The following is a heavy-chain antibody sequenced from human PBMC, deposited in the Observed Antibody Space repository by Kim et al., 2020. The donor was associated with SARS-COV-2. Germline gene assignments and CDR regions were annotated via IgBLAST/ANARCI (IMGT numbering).Heavy chain of an antibody. CDR1: GYTFTGYY. V-gene: IGHV1-2*02. CDR3: ARATLRIAAAGTFDI. D-gene: IGHD6-13*01. Sequence: ASVKVSCKASGYTFTGYYMHWVRQAPGQGLEWMGWINPNSGGTNYAQKFQGRVTMTRDTSISTAYMELSRLRSDDTAVYYCARATLRIAAAGTFDIWGQGTMVTVSS. CDR2: INPNSGGT. J-gene: IGHJ3*02.